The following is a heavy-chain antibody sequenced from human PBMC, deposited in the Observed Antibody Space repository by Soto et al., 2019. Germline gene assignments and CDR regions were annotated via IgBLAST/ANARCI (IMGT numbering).Heavy chain of an antibody. V-gene: IGHV4-39*01. CDR2: IYYSGST. CDR3: ARHMATTVTRWIGFAI. D-gene: IGHD4-17*01. Sequence: SETLSLTCTVSGGSVSSSQHYWGWIRQPPGKGLEWIVSIYYSGSTYHNPSLKSRVTISVDTSKNQFSLKVTSVTAADAAVYYCARHMATTVTRWIGFAIWGQGTTVTVSS. CDR1: GGSVSSSQHY. J-gene: IGHJ3*02.